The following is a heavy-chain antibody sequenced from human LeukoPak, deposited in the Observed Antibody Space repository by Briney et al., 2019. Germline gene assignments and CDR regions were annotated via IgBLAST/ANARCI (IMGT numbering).Heavy chain of an antibody. CDR3: ARRDYDSSGYYYALDC. CDR2: ISSSGSTM. J-gene: IGHJ4*02. CDR1: GFTFSDYY. V-gene: IGHV3-11*01. D-gene: IGHD3-22*01. Sequence: GGSLRLSCAASGFTFSDYYMSWIRQAPGKGLEWIPYISSSGSTMYYADSVKGRFTISRDNAKNSLHLQMNSLRAEDTAVYYCARRDYDSSGYYYALDCWGQGTLVTVSS.